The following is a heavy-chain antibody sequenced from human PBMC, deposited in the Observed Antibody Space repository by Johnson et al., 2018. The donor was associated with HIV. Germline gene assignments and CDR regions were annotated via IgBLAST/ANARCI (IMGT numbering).Heavy chain of an antibody. CDR3: AKDGSGDVRGAFDI. D-gene: IGHD3-10*02. Sequence: VQLVESGGGLVQPGGSLRLSCAASGFTVSTYAMSWVRQAPGKGLEWVSGNSGGGGSTYYADSVKGRFTITGDNSMNTLYLQMNSLRTEDTALYYCAKDGSGDVRGAFDIWGQGTMVTVSS. J-gene: IGHJ3*02. V-gene: IGHV3-23*04. CDR1: GFTVSTYA. CDR2: NSGGGGST.